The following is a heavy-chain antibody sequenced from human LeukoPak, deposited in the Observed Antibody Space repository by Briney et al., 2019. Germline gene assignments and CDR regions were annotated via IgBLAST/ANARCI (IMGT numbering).Heavy chain of an antibody. CDR2: ISGHNGDT. CDR1: GYSFHCYD. CDR3: ARSGLYSSSWRTSDF. J-gene: IGHJ4*02. D-gene: IGHD6-19*01. Sequence: ASVKVSCKASGYSFHCYDLQWLRQAPGQRLEWMGWISGHNGDTRYSQKFQDRITLPRDTSASTGYMELTSLTSEDTAVYYCARSGLYSSSWRTSDFWGQGTLVTVSS. V-gene: IGHV1-3*01.